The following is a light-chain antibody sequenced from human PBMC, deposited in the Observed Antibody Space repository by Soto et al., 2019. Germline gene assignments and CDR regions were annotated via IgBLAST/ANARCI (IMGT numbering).Light chain of an antibody. V-gene: IGLV2-8*01. CDR3: SSYAGSNLGV. J-gene: IGLJ1*01. CDR1: SSDVGGYNY. CDR2: EVS. Sequence: SVLPQPPSASGSPGQSVTISCTGTSSDVGGYNYVSWYQQHPGKAPKLMIYEVSERPSGVPDRFSGSKSGNTASLTVSGLQAEDEADYYCSSYAGSNLGVFGTGTKVTVL.